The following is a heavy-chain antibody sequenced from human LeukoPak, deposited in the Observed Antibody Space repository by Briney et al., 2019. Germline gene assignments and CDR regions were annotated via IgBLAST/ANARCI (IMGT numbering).Heavy chain of an antibody. J-gene: IGHJ4*02. V-gene: IGHV4-59*08. D-gene: IGHD3-10*01. Sequence: SETLSLTCIVSGGSISSNYWSWIRQPPGKGLEWIGHIYYSGSTNYNPPLKSRVTISVDTSKKQFSLKLSSVTAADTAVYYCAKSDYYASGLDYWGQGTLVTVSS. CDR3: AKSDYYASGLDY. CDR1: GGSISSNY. CDR2: IYYSGST.